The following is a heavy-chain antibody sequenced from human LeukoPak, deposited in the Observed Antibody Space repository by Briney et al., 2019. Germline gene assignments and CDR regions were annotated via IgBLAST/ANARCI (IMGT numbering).Heavy chain of an antibody. CDR1: GFTFSSYA. Sequence: GGSLRLPCAASGFTFSSYAMSWVRQAPERGLEWVSAIIGSGDTTYYADSVRGRFTISRDNSKNTLDLQMNSLRPEDTAVYYCAKRAETHSFDYWGQGTLVTVSS. CDR3: AKRAETHSFDY. V-gene: IGHV3-23*01. J-gene: IGHJ4*02. CDR2: IIGSGDTT.